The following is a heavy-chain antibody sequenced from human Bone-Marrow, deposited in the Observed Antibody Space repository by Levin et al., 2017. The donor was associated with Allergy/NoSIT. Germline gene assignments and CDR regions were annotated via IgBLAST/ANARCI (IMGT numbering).Heavy chain of an antibody. V-gene: IGHV5-10-1*01. CDR1: AYRSTNYW. CDR3: ATTPRGFDLNWYLDI. J-gene: IGHJ2*01. Sequence: NTGGSLRLSCGGSAYRSTNYWINWVRQMPGKGLEWMAKIDPTGSYVDYSPSFQGHVTISADKSIGTAYLQWSSLRASDSAMYYCATTPRGFDLNWYLDIWAVAPWSLSPQ. CDR2: IDPTGSYV.